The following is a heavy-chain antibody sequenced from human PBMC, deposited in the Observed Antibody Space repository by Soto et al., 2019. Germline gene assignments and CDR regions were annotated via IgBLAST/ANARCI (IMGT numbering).Heavy chain of an antibody. D-gene: IGHD3-10*01. CDR1: GFTFSSYA. V-gene: IGHV3-30*18. Sequence: PGGSLRLSCAASGFTFSSYAMHWVRQAPGKGLEWVAVISYDGSNKDSIDSVKGRHTISRDNSKNTLYLQMNSLTADDTAVYYCAKGGGDGHSDHHYYYVEDDWGQGTTVTVSS. CDR3: AKGGGDGHSDHHYYYVEDD. J-gene: IGHJ6*02. CDR2: ISYDGSNK.